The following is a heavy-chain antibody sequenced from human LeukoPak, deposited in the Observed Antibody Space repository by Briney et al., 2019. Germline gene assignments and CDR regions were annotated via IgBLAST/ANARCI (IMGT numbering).Heavy chain of an antibody. CDR3: AKDKGSGSYYKGYYYYYMDV. Sequence: GGSLGLSCAASGFTFDDYAMHWVRHAPGKGLEWVSGISWNSGSIGYADSVKGRFTISRDNAKNSLYLQMNSLRAEDTALYYCAKDKGSGSYYKGYYYYYMDVRGKGTTVTVSS. V-gene: IGHV3-9*01. D-gene: IGHD3-10*01. J-gene: IGHJ6*03. CDR2: ISWNSGSI. CDR1: GFTFDDYA.